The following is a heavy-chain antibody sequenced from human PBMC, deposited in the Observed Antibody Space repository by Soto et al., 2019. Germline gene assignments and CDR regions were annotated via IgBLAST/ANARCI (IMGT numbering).Heavy chain of an antibody. CDR3: ARDLGYCSRTSCQSGVDY. CDR2: ISSSGSNI. CDR1: GFTFSDYY. D-gene: IGHD2-2*01. J-gene: IGHJ4*02. Sequence: QVQLVESGGGLVKPGGSLRLSCAASGFTFSDYYMSWIRQAPGKGLEWVSYISSSGSNIYHADSVKGRFTISRDNAKNSLYLQMNSLRAEDTAVYYCARDLGYCSRTSCQSGVDYWGQGTLVTVSS. V-gene: IGHV3-11*01.